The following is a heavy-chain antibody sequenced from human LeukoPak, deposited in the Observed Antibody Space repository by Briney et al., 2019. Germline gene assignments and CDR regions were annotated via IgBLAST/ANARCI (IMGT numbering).Heavy chain of an antibody. CDR3: AGATRYGYSGFAY. J-gene: IGHJ4*02. Sequence: SETLSLTCAVSGGSISSGGYSWSWIRQPPGKGLEWIGYIYHSGSTYYNPSLKSRVTISVDRSKNQFSLKLSSVTAADTAVYYCAGATRYGYSGFAYGGREPLVTVPS. D-gene: IGHD5-18*01. V-gene: IGHV4-30-2*01. CDR2: IYHSGST. CDR1: GGSISSGGYS.